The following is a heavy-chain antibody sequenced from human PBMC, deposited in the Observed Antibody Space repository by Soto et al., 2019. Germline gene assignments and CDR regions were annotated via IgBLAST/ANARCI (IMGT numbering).Heavy chain of an antibody. Sequence: ASVKVSCKASGYTFTSYGISWVLQAPGQGLEWMGWISAYNGNTNYAQKLQGRVTMTTDTSTSTAYMELRSLRSDDTAVYYCARDAEAAAGTEYNWFDPWGQGTLVTVSS. V-gene: IGHV1-18*01. J-gene: IGHJ5*02. CDR1: GYTFTSYG. CDR3: ARDAEAAAGTEYNWFDP. CDR2: ISAYNGNT. D-gene: IGHD6-13*01.